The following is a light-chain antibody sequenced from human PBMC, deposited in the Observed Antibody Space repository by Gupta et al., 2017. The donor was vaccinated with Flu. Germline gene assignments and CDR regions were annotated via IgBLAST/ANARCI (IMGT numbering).Light chain of an antibody. J-gene: IGKJ2*01. Sequence: IQMTQSPSSLSASVGDRVTITCRASRSISNYLNWYQQKPGKAPKSLIYAASTLHREVPSRFSGSGSGTDFTLTIDSLQPEDFATYYCQQSYSNPRTFGQGTKIEIE. CDR3: QQSYSNPRT. CDR2: AAS. CDR1: RSISNY. V-gene: IGKV1-39*01.